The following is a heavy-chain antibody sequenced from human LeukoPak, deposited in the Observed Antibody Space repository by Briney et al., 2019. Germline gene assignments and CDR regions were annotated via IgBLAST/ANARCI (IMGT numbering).Heavy chain of an antibody. D-gene: IGHD6-13*01. CDR1: GGSISSSSYY. CDR2: IYYSGST. J-gene: IGHJ4*02. V-gene: IGHV4-39*01. CDR3: ARPLRGAAAGPDFNY. Sequence: SETLSLTCTVSGGSISSSSYYWGWIRQPPGKGLEWIGSIYYSGSTYYNPSLKSRVTISVDTSKNQFSLKLSSVTAADTAVYYCARPLRGAAAGPDFNYWGQGTLVTVSS.